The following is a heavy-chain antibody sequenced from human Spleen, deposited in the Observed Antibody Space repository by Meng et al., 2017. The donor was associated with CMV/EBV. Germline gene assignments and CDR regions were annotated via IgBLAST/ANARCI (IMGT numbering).Heavy chain of an antibody. CDR1: GGSISSYY. J-gene: IGHJ4*02. CDR2: IYYSGST. D-gene: IGHD4-17*01. CDR3: ASDNDYGDLDY. Sequence: QVQPQESGPGLVKPSETLSLTCTVSGGSISSYYWSWIRQPPGKGLEWIGYIYYSGSTYYNPSLKSRVTISVDTSKNQFSLKLSSVTAADTAVYYCASDNDYGDLDYWGQGTLVTVSS. V-gene: IGHV4-59*06.